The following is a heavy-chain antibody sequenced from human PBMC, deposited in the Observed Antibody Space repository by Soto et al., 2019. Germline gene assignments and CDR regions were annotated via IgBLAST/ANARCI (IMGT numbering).Heavy chain of an antibody. CDR3: ERGGWNDYYYGMDV. CDR2: INPNSGGT. D-gene: IGHD1-1*01. V-gene: IGHV1-2*04. J-gene: IGHJ6*02. Sequence: ASVKVSCKASGYTFTGYYMHWVRQAPGQGLEWMGWINPNSGGTNYAQKFQGWVTMTRDTSISTAYMELSRLRSDDTAVYYCERGGWNDYYYGMDVWGQGTTVTVSS. CDR1: GYTFTGYY.